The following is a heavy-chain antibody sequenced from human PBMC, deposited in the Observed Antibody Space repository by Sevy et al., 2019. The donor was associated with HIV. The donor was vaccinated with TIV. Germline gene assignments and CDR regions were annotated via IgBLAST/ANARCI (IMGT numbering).Heavy chain of an antibody. CDR2: ISSSSSYI. Sequence: GGSLRLSCAASGFTFSSYSMNWVRQAPGKGLEWVSSISSSSSYIYYAYSVKGRFTISRDNAKNSLYLQMNSLRAEDTAVYYCARDGFYDSPRHGMDVWGQGTTVTVSS. D-gene: IGHD5-12*01. J-gene: IGHJ6*02. CDR1: GFTFSSYS. V-gene: IGHV3-21*01. CDR3: ARDGFYDSPRHGMDV.